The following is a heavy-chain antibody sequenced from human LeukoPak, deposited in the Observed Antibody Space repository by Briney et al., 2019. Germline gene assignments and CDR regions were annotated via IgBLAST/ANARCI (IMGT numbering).Heavy chain of an antibody. CDR1: GGSFSGYY. J-gene: IGHJ4*02. CDR2: INHSGST. Sequence: PSETLSLTCAVYGGSFSGYYWSWIRQPPGKGLEWIGAINHSGSTNYNPSLKSRVTISVDTSKNQFSLKLSSVTAADTAVYYCARGQPYYDFWSGSATNFDYWGQGTLVILSS. D-gene: IGHD3-3*01. CDR3: ARGQPYYDFWSGSATNFDY. V-gene: IGHV4-34*01.